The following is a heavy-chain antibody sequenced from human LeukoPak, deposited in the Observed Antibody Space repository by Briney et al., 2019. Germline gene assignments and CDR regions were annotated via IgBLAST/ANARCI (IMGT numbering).Heavy chain of an antibody. CDR1: GYTFTSYG. Sequence: GASVKVSCKASGYTFTSYGINWVRPAPGQGLEWMGWISDYNGNTNYAQKLQGRVSMTTDTSTSTAYMELRSLRSDDTAVYYCARDASNSDSSGSPGYWGQGTLVTVSS. J-gene: IGHJ4*02. CDR2: ISDYNGNT. V-gene: IGHV1-18*01. D-gene: IGHD3-22*01. CDR3: ARDASNSDSSGSPGY.